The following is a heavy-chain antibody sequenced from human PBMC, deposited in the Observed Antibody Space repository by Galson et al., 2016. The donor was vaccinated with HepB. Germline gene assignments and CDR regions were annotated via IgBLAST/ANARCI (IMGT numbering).Heavy chain of an antibody. CDR3: SRTYGDFDY. Sequence: SLRLSCAASGFTFSNYWMHWVRQGPGQGLVWVSRINAAGTNIKYADSVKGRFTVSRDNAKDTLFLELSNQTAEDTATYYCSRTYGDFDYWGQGTLVIVSS. CDR2: INAAGTNI. J-gene: IGHJ4*02. CDR1: GFTFSNYW. D-gene: IGHD4-17*01. V-gene: IGHV3-74*01.